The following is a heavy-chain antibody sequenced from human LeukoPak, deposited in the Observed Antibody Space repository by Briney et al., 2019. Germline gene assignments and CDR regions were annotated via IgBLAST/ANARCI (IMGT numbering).Heavy chain of an antibody. CDR2: ISGSGGST. J-gene: IGHJ2*01. CDR1: GFTFSSCG. V-gene: IGHV3-23*01. Sequence: QTGGSLRLSCAASGFTFSSCGMHWVRQAPGKGLEWVSAISGSGGSTYYADSVKGRFTISRDNSKNTLYLQMNSLRAEDTAVYYCAKAAGIAVAGTVAHFDLWGRGTLVTVSS. D-gene: IGHD6-19*01. CDR3: AKAAGIAVAGTVAHFDL.